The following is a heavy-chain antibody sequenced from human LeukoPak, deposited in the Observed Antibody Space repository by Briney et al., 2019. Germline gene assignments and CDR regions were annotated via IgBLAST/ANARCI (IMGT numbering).Heavy chain of an antibody. V-gene: IGHV4-39*01. Sequence: KPSETLSLTCTVSGGFISSSSYYWGWIRQPPGKGLEWIGSIYYSGSTYYNPSLKSRVTISVDTSKNQFSLKLSSVTAADTAVYYCASQRTPVLRFLEWFSWGQGTLVTVSS. CDR1: GGFISSSSYY. CDR3: ASQRTPVLRFLEWFS. J-gene: IGHJ4*02. CDR2: IYYSGST. D-gene: IGHD3-3*01.